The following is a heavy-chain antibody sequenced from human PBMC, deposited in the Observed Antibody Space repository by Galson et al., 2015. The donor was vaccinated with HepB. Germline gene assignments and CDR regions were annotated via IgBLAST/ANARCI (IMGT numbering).Heavy chain of an antibody. CDR2: IIPIFGTA. Sequence: SCKASGGTFSSYAISWVRQAPGQGLEWMGGIIPIFGTANYAQKFQGRVTITADESTSTAYMELSSLRSEDTAVYYCARGGDIVVVPGTLGYWGQGTLVTVSS. V-gene: IGHV1-69*01. CDR1: GGTFSSYA. D-gene: IGHD2-2*01. J-gene: IGHJ4*02. CDR3: ARGGDIVVVPGTLGY.